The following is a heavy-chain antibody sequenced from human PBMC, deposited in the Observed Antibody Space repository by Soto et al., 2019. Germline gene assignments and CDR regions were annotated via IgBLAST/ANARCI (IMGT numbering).Heavy chain of an antibody. V-gene: IGHV3-21*01. CDR1: GFTFSSYS. CDR2: ISSSSSYI. Sequence: EVQLVESGGGLVKPGGSLRLSCAASGFTFSSYSMNWVRQAPGKGLEWVSSISSSSSYIYYADSVKGRFTISRDNAKKSLYRQMNSLRAEETAVYYCARDPVDMVADWFDPWGQGTLVTVSS. J-gene: IGHJ5*02. CDR3: ARDPVDMVADWFDP. D-gene: IGHD5-12*01.